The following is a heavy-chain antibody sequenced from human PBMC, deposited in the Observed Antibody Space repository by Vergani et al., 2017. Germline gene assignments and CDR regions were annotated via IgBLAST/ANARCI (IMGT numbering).Heavy chain of an antibody. J-gene: IGHJ4*02. CDR3: DRGMVRYSSRTGAFDY. CDR2: IYYSGST. V-gene: IGHV4-59*12. D-gene: IGHD6-13*01. CDR1: GGSISSYY. Sequence: QVQLQESGPGLVKPSETLSLTCTVSGGSISSYYWSWIRQPPGKGLEWLGYIYYSGSTNYNPSLKSRVTISVATSKTQFSLKLSSVTAADTAVYYCDRGMVRYSSRTGAFDYWGQGTLVTVSS.